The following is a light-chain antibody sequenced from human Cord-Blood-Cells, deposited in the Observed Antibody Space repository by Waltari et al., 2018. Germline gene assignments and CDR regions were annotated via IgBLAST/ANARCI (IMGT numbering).Light chain of an antibody. V-gene: IGLV2-8*01. Sequence: QSALTQPPSASGSPGQSVTISCTGTSSHVGGYNYVPWYQQHPGKAPKLMIYEVSKRPSGFPDRFSGSKSGNTASLTVSGLQAEDEADYYCSSYAGSNNLVVGGGTKLTVL. J-gene: IGLJ2*01. CDR1: SSHVGGYNY. CDR3: SSYAGSNNLV. CDR2: EVS.